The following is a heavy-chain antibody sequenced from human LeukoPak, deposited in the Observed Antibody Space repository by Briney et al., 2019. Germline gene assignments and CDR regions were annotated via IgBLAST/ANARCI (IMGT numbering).Heavy chain of an antibody. J-gene: IGHJ4*02. Sequence: RPGGSLRLSCAASGFTFSSFWMHWVRQSPGEALVWVSGINSDGSSPNYVDSVKGRFTISRDNAKNEFYLQMNSLRADDSAVYYCARGGYGAHMGWGQGILVSVSS. CDR1: GFTFSSFW. D-gene: IGHD4-17*01. V-gene: IGHV3-74*01. CDR2: INSDGSSP. CDR3: ARGGYGAHMG.